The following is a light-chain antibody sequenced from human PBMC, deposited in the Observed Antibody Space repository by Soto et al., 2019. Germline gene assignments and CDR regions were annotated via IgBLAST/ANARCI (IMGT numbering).Light chain of an antibody. Sequence: EIVLTQSPATVSLSPGERATLSCRASQSVNNHLAWYQQKPGQAPRLLISEASKRATGIPARFSGSGSGTDXTXXXXXXXXXDFAVYYCQQYNNWPFLLTFGGGTKVEIK. V-gene: IGKV3-11*01. CDR2: EAS. J-gene: IGKJ4*01. CDR1: QSVNNH. CDR3: QQYNNWPFLLT.